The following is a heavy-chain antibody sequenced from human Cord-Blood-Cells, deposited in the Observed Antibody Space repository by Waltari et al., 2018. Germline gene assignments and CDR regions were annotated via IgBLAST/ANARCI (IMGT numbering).Heavy chain of an antibody. D-gene: IGHD7-27*01. CDR2: IYYSGST. Sequence: QVQLQESGPGLAKPSQTLSLTCTVSGGSISSGGYYWSWIRQHPGKGLEWIGYIYYSGSTYYNPSLKSRVTISVDTSKNQFSLKLSSVTAADTAVYYCARDTRANWDAFDIWGQGTMVTVSS. CDR3: ARDTRANWDAFDI. CDR1: GGSISSGGYY. J-gene: IGHJ3*02. V-gene: IGHV4-31*03.